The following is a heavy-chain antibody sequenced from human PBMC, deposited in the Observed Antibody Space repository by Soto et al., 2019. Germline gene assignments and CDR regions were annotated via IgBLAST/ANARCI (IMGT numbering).Heavy chain of an antibody. CDR2: IWYDGSNK. D-gene: IGHD3-9*01. CDR3: ARDRDILTLMDV. Sequence: GGSLRLSCAASGFTFSSYGMHWVRQAPGKGLEWVAVIWYDGSNKYYADSVKGRFTISRDNSKNTLYLQMNSLRAEDTAVYYCARDRDILTLMDVWGQGTTVTVSS. J-gene: IGHJ6*02. CDR1: GFTFSSYG. V-gene: IGHV3-33*01.